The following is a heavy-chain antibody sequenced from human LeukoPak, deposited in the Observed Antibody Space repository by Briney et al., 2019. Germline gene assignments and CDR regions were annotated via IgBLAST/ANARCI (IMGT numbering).Heavy chain of an antibody. D-gene: IGHD6-13*01. J-gene: IGHJ5*02. Sequence: ASETLSLTCTVSGGSISSSSYYWGWIRQPPGKVLEWIGSIYYSRSTYYNPSLKSRATISVDTSNNQFSLKLRSVTAADRAVYYCARHVPGEAGILRWFDPWGQGTLVTVSS. CDR2: IYYSRST. CDR1: GGSISSSSYY. V-gene: IGHV4-39*01. CDR3: ARHVPGEAGILRWFDP.